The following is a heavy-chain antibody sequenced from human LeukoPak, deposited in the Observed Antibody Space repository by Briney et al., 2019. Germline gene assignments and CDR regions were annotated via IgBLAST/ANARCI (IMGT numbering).Heavy chain of an antibody. D-gene: IGHD3-10*01. V-gene: IGHV1-46*01. Sequence: ASVKVSCKASGYTFTTYALNWVRQAPGQGLEWMGIINPSGGSTSYAQKFQGRVTMTTDTSTSTAYMELRSLRSDDTAVYYCARDLSRYYGSGRPHVWGQGTTVTVSS. CDR2: INPSGGST. CDR1: GYTFTTYA. J-gene: IGHJ6*02. CDR3: ARDLSRYYGSGRPHV.